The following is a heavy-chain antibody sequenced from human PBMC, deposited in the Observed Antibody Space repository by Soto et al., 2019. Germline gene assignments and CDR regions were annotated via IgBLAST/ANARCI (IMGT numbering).Heavy chain of an antibody. J-gene: IGHJ4*02. V-gene: IGHV1-69*13. Sequence: ASVKVSCKASGGTFSSYAISWVRQAPGQGLEWMGGIIPIFGTANYAQKFQGRVTITADEPTSTAYMELSSLRSEDTAVYYCARVQGGGSCSTWGQGTLVTVSS. D-gene: IGHD2-15*01. CDR2: IIPIFGTA. CDR3: ARVQGGGSCST. CDR1: GGTFSSYA.